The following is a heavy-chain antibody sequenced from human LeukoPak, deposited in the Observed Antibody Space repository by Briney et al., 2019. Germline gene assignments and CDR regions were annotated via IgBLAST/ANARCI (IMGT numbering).Heavy chain of an antibody. CDR1: GYTLTELS. V-gene: IGHV1-24*01. CDR3: ATSEDKYYYYYMDV. CDR2: FDPEDGET. J-gene: IGHJ6*03. Sequence: ASVTVSCKVSGYTLTELSMHWVRQAPGKGREGMGGFDPEDGETIYAQKFQGRVTITEDTSKDTAYMELSSLRSEDTAVYYCATSEDKYYYYYMDVWGKGTTVTVSS.